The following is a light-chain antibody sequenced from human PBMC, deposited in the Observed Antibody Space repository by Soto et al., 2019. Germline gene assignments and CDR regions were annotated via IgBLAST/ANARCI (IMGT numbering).Light chain of an antibody. V-gene: IGKV3-15*01. Sequence: EVVMTQSPATLSVSPGERATLSCRASQSVSSNLAWYQQKPGLAPRLLIYGASTRATGVPARFSGSGSGTEFTLNISSLQSEDFAVYYCQQYNTWPPIFTFGPGTKVDIK. CDR3: QQYNTWPPIFT. J-gene: IGKJ3*01. CDR1: QSVSSN. CDR2: GAS.